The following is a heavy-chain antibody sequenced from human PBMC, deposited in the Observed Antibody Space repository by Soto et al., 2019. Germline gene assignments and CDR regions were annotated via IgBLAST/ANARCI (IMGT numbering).Heavy chain of an antibody. D-gene: IGHD5-18*01. CDR3: AKGGHTYAHPIDS. Sequence: EVQLLESGGDVVQPGGSLRLSCTASGFTFSNSAMSWVRQAPGKGLEWVSAISGSDGSPYFADSVKGRFTISRDNSKNTLYLQMNSLRVEDTAVYYCAKGGHTYAHPIDSWGQGALVTVSS. CDR1: GFTFSNSA. CDR2: ISGSDGSP. V-gene: IGHV3-23*01. J-gene: IGHJ4*02.